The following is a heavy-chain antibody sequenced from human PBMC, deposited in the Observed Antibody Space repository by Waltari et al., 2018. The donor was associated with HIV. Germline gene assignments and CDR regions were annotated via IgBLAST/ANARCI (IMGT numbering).Heavy chain of an antibody. D-gene: IGHD3-22*01. V-gene: IGHV4-39*01. CDR1: GGPISTNSYS. J-gene: IGHJ4*02. CDR2: IFYSGST. Sequence: QLQLQESGPGLVKLSETLSLTCTVSGGPISTNSYSWGWIRQPPGKGLEWIGNIFYSGSTYYNPSLMIRVTMSVDSSKNQFSLKLRSVTAADTAVYFCASALGYVNNGYYLAYYFDSWGQGALVTVSS. CDR3: ASALGYVNNGYYLAYYFDS.